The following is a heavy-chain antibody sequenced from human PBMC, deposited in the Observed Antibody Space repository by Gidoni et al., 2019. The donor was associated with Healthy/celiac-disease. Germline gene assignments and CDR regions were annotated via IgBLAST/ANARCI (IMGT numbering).Heavy chain of an antibody. V-gene: IGHV4-34*01. D-gene: IGHD3-3*01. Sequence: QVQLQQWGAGRLKPSETLSLTCAGYGGSFSGYYWSWIRQPPGKGLEWIGEINHSGSTNYTPSLKSRVTISVDTSKNQFSLKLSSVTAADTAVYYCAVAYTRTDFWSGYYTYYFDYWGQGTLVTVSS. CDR1: GGSFSGYY. CDR3: AVAYTRTDFWSGYYTYYFDY. J-gene: IGHJ4*02. CDR2: INHSGST.